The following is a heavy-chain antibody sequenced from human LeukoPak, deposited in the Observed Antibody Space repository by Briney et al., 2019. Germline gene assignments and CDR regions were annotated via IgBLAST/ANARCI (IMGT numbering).Heavy chain of an antibody. J-gene: IGHJ6*02. CDR1: GFRFSGYA. D-gene: IGHD2-15*01. Sequence: QSGGSLRLSCAASGFRFSGYAMTWVRQAPGKGLEWVSAISGSGGSTYYADSVKGRFTISRDNSKNTLYLQMNSLRAEDTAVYYCAKWVVVVGYYYGMDVWGQGTTVTVSS. CDR3: AKWVVVVGYYYGMDV. V-gene: IGHV3-23*01. CDR2: ISGSGGST.